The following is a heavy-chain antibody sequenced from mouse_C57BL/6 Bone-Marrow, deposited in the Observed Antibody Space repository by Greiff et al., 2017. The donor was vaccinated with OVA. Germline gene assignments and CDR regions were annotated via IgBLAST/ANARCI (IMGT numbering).Heavy chain of an antibody. D-gene: IGHD5-1-1*01. CDR3: ARHTSANAMDY. CDR2: ISDGGSYT. V-gene: IGHV5-4*01. J-gene: IGHJ4*01. CDR1: GFTFSSYA. Sequence: EVQGVESGGGLVKPGGSLKLSCAASGFTFSSYAMSWVRQTPEKRLEWVATISDGGSYTYYPDNVKGRFTISRDNAKNNLYLQMSSLKSEDTAMYYCARHTSANAMDYWGQGTSVTVSS.